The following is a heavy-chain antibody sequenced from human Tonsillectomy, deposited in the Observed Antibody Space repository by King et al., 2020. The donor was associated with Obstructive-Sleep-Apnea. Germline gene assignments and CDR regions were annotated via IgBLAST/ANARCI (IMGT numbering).Heavy chain of an antibody. CDR2: IHSDGSSR. Sequence: VQLVESGGGLVHPGGSLRLSCGASGFTFSNHCMHWVLQAPGKGLVWVSRIHSDGSSRSYADSVQGRFIISRDNAKNTLYLQMNSRRAEDTAVYYCAREGLRTDAFDIWGQGTMVTVSS. V-gene: IGHV3-74*01. CDR3: AREGLRTDAFDI. CDR1: GFTFSNHC. D-gene: IGHD4-17*01. J-gene: IGHJ3*02.